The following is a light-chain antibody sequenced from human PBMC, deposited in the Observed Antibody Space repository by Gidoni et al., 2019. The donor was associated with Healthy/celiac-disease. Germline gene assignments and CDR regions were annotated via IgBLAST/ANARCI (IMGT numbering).Light chain of an antibody. Sequence: EIVLTESPGTRSLSQGERATLSCRASQSVSSSSLAWYQQKPGKTPRLLIFGASSRATGLPDRFSGSAAATDFTLTSSRLAPEVFAFYHCQPYGRSPWTFGQGTKVEIK. J-gene: IGKJ1*01. V-gene: IGKV3-20*01. CDR1: QSVSSSS. CDR3: QPYGRSPWT. CDR2: GAS.